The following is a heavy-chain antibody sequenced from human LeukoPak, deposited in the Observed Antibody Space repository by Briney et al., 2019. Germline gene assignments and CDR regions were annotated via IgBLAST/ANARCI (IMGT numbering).Heavy chain of an antibody. V-gene: IGHV3-30*02. CDR1: GFTFTTTW. D-gene: IGHD3-10*01. CDR2: IRTDASNK. CDR3: AKDQGERYFDY. Sequence: PGGSLRLSCGASGFTFTTTWISWVRQAPGKGLEWVAFIRTDASNKFYADSFKGRFTISRDNSKNTVYLQMNSLRVEDTAVYYCAKDQGERYFDYWGRGTLVTVSS. J-gene: IGHJ4*02.